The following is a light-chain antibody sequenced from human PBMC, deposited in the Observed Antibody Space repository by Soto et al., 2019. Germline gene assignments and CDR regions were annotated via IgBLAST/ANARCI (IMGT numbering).Light chain of an antibody. CDR2: EVN. Sequence: QSVLTQPPSASGSPGQSVTISCTGTSSDIGGYNYVSWYQQHPGNGPKLMIYEVNKRPSGVPDRFSGSKSGNTASLTVAGLQAEDEADYYCSSYAGSNNYVFGTGTKLNVL. CDR3: SSYAGSNNYV. V-gene: IGLV2-8*01. CDR1: SSDIGGYNY. J-gene: IGLJ1*01.